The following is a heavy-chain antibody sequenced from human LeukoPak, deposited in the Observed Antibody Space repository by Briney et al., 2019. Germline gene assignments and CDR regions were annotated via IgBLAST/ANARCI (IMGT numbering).Heavy chain of an antibody. CDR1: GFTFSDYY. Sequence: PGGPLRLSCAASGFTFSDYYMSWIRQAPGKGLEWVSSISSSSIYIYYADSVKGRFTISRDNAKKSLYLQMNSLRAEDTAVYYCARVAAADTAMMNFDHWGQGTLVTVSS. CDR2: ISSSSIYI. D-gene: IGHD5-18*01. V-gene: IGHV3-11*05. CDR3: ARVAAADTAMMNFDH. J-gene: IGHJ4*02.